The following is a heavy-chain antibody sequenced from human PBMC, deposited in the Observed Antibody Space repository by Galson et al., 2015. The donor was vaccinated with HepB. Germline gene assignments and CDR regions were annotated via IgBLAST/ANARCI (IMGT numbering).Heavy chain of an antibody. CDR3: ARDSGNGGSQD. CDR1: GFIFSNYG. J-gene: IGHJ4*02. D-gene: IGHD2-8*01. V-gene: IGHV3-33*01. CDR2: IWYDGTYK. Sequence: SLRLSYAASGFIFSNYGMQWVRQAPGKGLEWVAHIWYDGTYKHYADSVKGRFTISRDNAKNTLFLQMNSLRAEDTAVYYCARDSGNGGSQDWGQGTLVSVSS.